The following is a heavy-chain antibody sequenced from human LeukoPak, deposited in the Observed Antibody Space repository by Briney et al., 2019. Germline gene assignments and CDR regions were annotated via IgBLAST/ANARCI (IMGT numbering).Heavy chain of an antibody. J-gene: IGHJ4*02. Sequence: PGGSLRLSCAASGFTFSSYAMSWVRQAPGKGLEWVSAISGSGGSTYYADSVKGRFTISRDNSKNTLYLQMNSLRAEDTAAYYCAKSGITIFGVVIASFDYWGQGTLVTVSS. CDR2: ISGSGGST. D-gene: IGHD3-3*01. CDR3: AKSGITIFGVVIASFDY. V-gene: IGHV3-23*01. CDR1: GFTFSSYA.